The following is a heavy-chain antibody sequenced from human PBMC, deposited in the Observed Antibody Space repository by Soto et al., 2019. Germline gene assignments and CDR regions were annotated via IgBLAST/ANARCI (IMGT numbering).Heavy chain of an antibody. D-gene: IGHD2-2*01. V-gene: IGHV3-7*01. J-gene: IGHJ5*02. Sequence: PGGSLRLSCAASGFTFSSYWMSWVRQAPGKGLEWVANIKQDGSEKYYVDSVKGRFTISRDNAKNSLYLQMNSLRAEDTAVYYCARCMSILVVPVPVEARWFDPRGQGPLVTGS. CDR3: ARCMSILVVPVPVEARWFDP. CDR1: GFTFSSYW. CDR2: IKQDGSEK.